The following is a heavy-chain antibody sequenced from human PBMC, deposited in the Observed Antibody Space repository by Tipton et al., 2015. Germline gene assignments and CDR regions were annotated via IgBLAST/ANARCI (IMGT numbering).Heavy chain of an antibody. Sequence: SLRLSCAASGFIVRDNYMTWVRQAPGKGLEWVSVIYSGGDTYYADSVKGRFTISRDNSKTTLYLQMDSLRAEDTAVYYCARSSSGWYRSLAYWGQGTLVTVSS. D-gene: IGHD6-19*01. CDR3: ARSSSGWYRSLAY. CDR1: GFIVRDNY. V-gene: IGHV3-53*01. CDR2: IYSGGDT. J-gene: IGHJ4*02.